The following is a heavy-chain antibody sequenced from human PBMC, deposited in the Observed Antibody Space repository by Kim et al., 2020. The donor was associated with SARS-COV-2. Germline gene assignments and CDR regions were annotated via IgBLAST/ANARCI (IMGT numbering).Heavy chain of an antibody. V-gene: IGHV3-21*01. CDR2: ISISSYI. D-gene: IGHD3-10*01. CDR1: GFTFSSFN. Sequence: GGSLRLSCAASGFTFSSFNMNWVRQPPGKGLEWVSSISISSYIYYADSVKGRFTISRDNAKNSLFLQMNSLRAEDTAVYYCARGLVWFGESRGGRGTLVTFSS. J-gene: IGHJ4*02. CDR3: ARGLVWFGESR.